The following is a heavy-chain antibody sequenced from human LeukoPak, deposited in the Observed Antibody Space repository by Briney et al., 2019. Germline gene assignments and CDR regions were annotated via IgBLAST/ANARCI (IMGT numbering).Heavy chain of an antibody. CDR3: SRGPLPVTYSYDY. CDR1: GFTFSSYG. Sequence: GGSLRLSCAASGFTFSSYGMHWVRQAPGKGLDWVAFIHHDGSNKYYADSVRGRFTISRDNAKNSLYLQMNSLRADDTAVYYCSRGPLPVTYSYDYWGQGTLVTVSS. V-gene: IGHV3-30*02. J-gene: IGHJ4*02. D-gene: IGHD5-18*01. CDR2: IHHDGSNK.